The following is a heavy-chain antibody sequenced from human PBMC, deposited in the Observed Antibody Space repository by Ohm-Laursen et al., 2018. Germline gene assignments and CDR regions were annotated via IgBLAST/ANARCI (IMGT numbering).Heavy chain of an antibody. Sequence: SQTLSLTCAVSGYPISSGYYWGWIRQPPGRGPEWIGSLYHSGSSFYKPSLKSRVTISVDTPKNQFSLKLSSVTAADTAVYYCAKGQLLEYDVFDIWGQGTMVTVSS. D-gene: IGHD6-19*01. V-gene: IGHV4-38-2*01. CDR2: LYHSGSS. CDR1: GYPISSGYY. J-gene: IGHJ3*02. CDR3: AKGQLLEYDVFDI.